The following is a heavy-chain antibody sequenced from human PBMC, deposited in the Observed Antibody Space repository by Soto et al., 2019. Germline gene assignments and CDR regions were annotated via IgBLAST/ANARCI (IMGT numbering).Heavy chain of an antibody. Sequence: GGSPRLSCATSGFTVNNNYMSWVRQAPGKGLEWVSVIFSGGSTYYADAVKGRFAISRDNSKNSLDLQMNSLRAEDTAVYYCTRDLPGYGSSWPREWGQGTLVTVSS. CDR2: IFSGGST. CDR3: TRDLPGYGSSWPRE. J-gene: IGHJ4*02. V-gene: IGHV3-53*01. CDR1: GFTVNNNY. D-gene: IGHD6-13*01.